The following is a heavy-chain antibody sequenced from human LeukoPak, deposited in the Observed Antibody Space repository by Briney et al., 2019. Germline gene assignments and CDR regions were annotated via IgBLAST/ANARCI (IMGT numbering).Heavy chain of an antibody. J-gene: IGHJ5*01. V-gene: IGHV3-23*01. CDR1: GFTFSSIA. CDR2: IRSNGETV. CDR3: AKGQELDDGVFDS. D-gene: IGHD1-1*01. Sequence: GGSLRLSCAASGFTFSSIAMSWVRQAPGKGLEWVSAIRSNGETVYNADSVKGRFTISRDNSRQTLFLQMSSLRVEDTVTYYCAKGQELDDGVFDSWGQGTLVTVSS.